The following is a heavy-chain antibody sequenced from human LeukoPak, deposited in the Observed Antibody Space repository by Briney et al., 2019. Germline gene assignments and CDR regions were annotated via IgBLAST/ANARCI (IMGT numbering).Heavy chain of an antibody. CDR3: ARQLHYYGSSGHDAFDI. D-gene: IGHD3-22*01. V-gene: IGHV4-38-2*01. Sequence: SETLSLTCAVSGYSISSGYYWGWIRQPPGKGLEWIGSIYHSGSTYYNPSLKSRVTISVDTSKNQFSLKLSSVTAADTAVYYCARQLHYYGSSGHDAFDIWGQGTMVTVSS. CDR2: IYHSGST. J-gene: IGHJ3*02. CDR1: GYSISSGYY.